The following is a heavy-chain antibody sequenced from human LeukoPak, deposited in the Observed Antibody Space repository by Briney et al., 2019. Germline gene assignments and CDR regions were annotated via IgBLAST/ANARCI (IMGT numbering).Heavy chain of an antibody. V-gene: IGHV4-39*01. CDR2: IYYSGST. CDR1: GSSISSSSYY. Sequence: PSETLSLTCTVSGSSISSSSYYWGWIRQPPGKGLEWVGSIYYSGSTYYNPSLKSRVTISVDTSKNQFSLKLSSVTAADTAVYYCARHQPTGQWLVLGAFDIWGQGTMVTVSS. CDR3: ARHQPTGQWLVLGAFDI. J-gene: IGHJ3*02. D-gene: IGHD6-19*01.